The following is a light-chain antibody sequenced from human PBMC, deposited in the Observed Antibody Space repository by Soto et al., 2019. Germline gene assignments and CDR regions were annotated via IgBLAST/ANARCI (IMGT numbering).Light chain of an antibody. CDR3: RQLNLYPPFT. Sequence: DIQLTHSPSFLSASVGDRVTITCRASEGIRSSLAWYQQRPGKAPELLIYAASTLQSGVPSRFSGRGYGTEFTLTISSLQPEDVAICDCRQLNLYPPFTFGQGTRV. CDR2: AAS. V-gene: IGKV1-9*01. CDR1: EGIRSS. J-gene: IGKJ2*01.